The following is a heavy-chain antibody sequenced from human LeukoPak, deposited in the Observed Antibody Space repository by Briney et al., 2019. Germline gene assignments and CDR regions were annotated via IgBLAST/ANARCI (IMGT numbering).Heavy chain of an antibody. D-gene: IGHD5-24*01. Sequence: PGGSLRLSCAASGFTFSSYSMNWVRQAPGKGLEWVSSISSSSSYIYYADSVKGRFTISRDNAKNSLYLQMNSLRAEDTAGYYCAGWGPRGYNPYYFDYGGRGPLATVPS. V-gene: IGHV3-21*01. CDR3: AGWGPRGYNPYYFDY. J-gene: IGHJ4*02. CDR1: GFTFSSYS. CDR2: ISSSSSYI.